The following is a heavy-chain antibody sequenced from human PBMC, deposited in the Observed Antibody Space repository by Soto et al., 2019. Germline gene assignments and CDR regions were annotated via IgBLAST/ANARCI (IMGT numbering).Heavy chain of an antibody. D-gene: IGHD2-15*01. Sequence: QVQLQQWCAGLLKPSETLSLTCAVYGGSFMGYYWSWIRQPPGKGLEWIGEINHSGSTNYNPSLISRVTISVDTSKNQFSRKLSSVTAADTAVYYCARWVVAATHRWFDPWGQGTLVTVSS. CDR3: ARWVVAATHRWFDP. CDR2: INHSGST. CDR1: GGSFMGYY. V-gene: IGHV4-34*01. J-gene: IGHJ5*02.